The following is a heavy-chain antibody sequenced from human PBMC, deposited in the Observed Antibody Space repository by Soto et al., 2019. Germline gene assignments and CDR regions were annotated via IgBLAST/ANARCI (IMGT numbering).Heavy chain of an antibody. Sequence: GGSLRLSCAASGFTVSSNYMSWVRQAPGKGLEWVSVIYSGGSTYYADSVKGRFTISRDNSKNTLYLQMNSLRAEDTAVYYCAMVGGDIVVLLSSSQKYYYYMDGWGQGTTVTVAS. CDR2: IYSGGST. D-gene: IGHD2-2*01. CDR3: AMVGGDIVVLLSSSQKYYYYMDG. CDR1: GFTVSSNY. J-gene: IGHJ6*03. V-gene: IGHV3-66*01.